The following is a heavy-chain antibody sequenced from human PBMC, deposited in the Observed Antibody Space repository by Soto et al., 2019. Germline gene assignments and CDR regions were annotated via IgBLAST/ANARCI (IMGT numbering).Heavy chain of an antibody. CDR3: VKDHCGGDCYSNPYFDY. V-gene: IGHV3-33*06. J-gene: IGHJ4*02. CDR1: GFSFTTYG. CDR2: IWYDGSKT. Sequence: QVQLVESGGGVVQPGGSLRLSCAASGFSFTTYGLHWVRQAPGKGLEWVAVIWYDGSKTYYADSVKGRFTIYRDNSKNTLYLQMKSVRVEDTAMYYCVKDHCGGDCYSNPYFDYWGQGTLVTVSS. D-gene: IGHD2-21*02.